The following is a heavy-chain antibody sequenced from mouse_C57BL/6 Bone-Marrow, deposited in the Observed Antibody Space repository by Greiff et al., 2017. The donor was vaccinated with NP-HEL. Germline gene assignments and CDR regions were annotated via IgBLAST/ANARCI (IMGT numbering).Heavy chain of an antibody. CDR3: TLGYDYDGNAMDY. Sequence: EVMLVESGGGLVQPGGSMKLSCVASGFTFSNYWMNWVRQSPEKGLEWVAQIRLKSDNYATHYAESVKGRFTISRDDSKSSVYLQMNNLRAEDTGIYYCTLGYDYDGNAMDYWGQGTSVTVSS. D-gene: IGHD2-4*01. CDR1: GFTFSNYW. V-gene: IGHV6-3*01. CDR2: IRLKSDNYAT. J-gene: IGHJ4*01.